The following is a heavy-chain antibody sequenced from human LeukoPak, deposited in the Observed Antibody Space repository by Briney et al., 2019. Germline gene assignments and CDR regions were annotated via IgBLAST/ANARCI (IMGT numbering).Heavy chain of an antibody. CDR2: IGGRDSGT. Sequence: GGSLRLSCVASGFTFSNYAMIWVRQTPGKGLEWVSAIGGRDSGTYYTDSVKGRFTISRDNSKNTLYLQMNSPRAEDTAVYYCAAGYYYGMDFWGQGTTVTVSS. V-gene: IGHV3-23*01. D-gene: IGHD6-13*01. CDR3: AAGYYYGMDF. CDR1: GFTFSNYA. J-gene: IGHJ6*02.